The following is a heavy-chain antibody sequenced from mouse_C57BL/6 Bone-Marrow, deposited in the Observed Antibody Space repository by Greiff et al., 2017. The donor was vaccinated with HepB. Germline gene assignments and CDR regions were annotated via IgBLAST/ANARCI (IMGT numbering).Heavy chain of an antibody. CDR2: IYPGSGST. D-gene: IGHD1-1*01. V-gene: IGHV1-55*01. Sequence: QVQLQQPGAELVKPGASVKMSCKASGYTFTSYWITWVKQRPGQGLEWIGDIYPGSGSTNYNEKFKSKATLTVDTSSSTAYMQRSSLTSEDSAVYYCARLPHYYGSSLDYWGQGTTLTVSS. CDR1: GYTFTSYW. J-gene: IGHJ2*01. CDR3: ARLPHYYGSSLDY.